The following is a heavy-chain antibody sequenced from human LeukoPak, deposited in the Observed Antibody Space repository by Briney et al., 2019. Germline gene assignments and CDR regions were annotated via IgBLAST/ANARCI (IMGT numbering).Heavy chain of an antibody. V-gene: IGHV1-69*13. D-gene: IGHD2-2*01. CDR2: IIPIFGTA. Sequence: GASVKVSCKASGGTFSSYAISWVRQAPGQGLEWMGGIIPIFGTANYAQKFQGRVTITADESTSTAYMELSSLRSEDTAVYYCARGGIVVVPAAMGAFDIWGQGTMVTVSS. CDR1: GGTFSSYA. CDR3: ARGGIVVVPAAMGAFDI. J-gene: IGHJ3*02.